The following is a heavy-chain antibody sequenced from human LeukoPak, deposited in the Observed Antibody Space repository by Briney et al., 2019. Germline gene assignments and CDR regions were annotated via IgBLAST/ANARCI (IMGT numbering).Heavy chain of an antibody. J-gene: IGHJ5*02. D-gene: IGHD1-7*01. V-gene: IGHV1-2*02. Sequence: ASVKVSCKASGYTFTGYYMHWVRQAPGQGLEWMGWINPNSGGTNYAQKFQGRVTMTRDTSISTAYMELSRLRCDDTAVYYCARSSNWNYVEFDPWGQGTLVTVSS. CDR2: INPNSGGT. CDR3: ARSSNWNYVEFDP. CDR1: GYTFTGYY.